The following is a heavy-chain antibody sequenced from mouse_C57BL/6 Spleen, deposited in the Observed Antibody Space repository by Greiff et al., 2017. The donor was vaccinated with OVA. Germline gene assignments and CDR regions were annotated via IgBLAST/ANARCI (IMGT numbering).Heavy chain of an antibody. CDR3: ARNYGSLRYFDY. V-gene: IGHV5-17*01. CDR1: GFTFSDYG. CDR2: ISSGRSTI. D-gene: IGHD1-1*01. J-gene: IGHJ2*01. Sequence: DVMLVESGGGLVKPGGSLKLSCAASGFTFSDYGMHWVRQAPEKGLGWVAYISSGRSTIYYADTVKGRFTISRDNAKHTLCLQMTSLGSEDTAMYYCARNYGSLRYFDYWGQGTTLTVSS.